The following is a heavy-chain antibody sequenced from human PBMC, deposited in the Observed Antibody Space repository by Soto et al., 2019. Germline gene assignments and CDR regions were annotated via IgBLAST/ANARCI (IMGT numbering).Heavy chain of an antibody. D-gene: IGHD6-19*01. Sequence: SVKVSCKASGGTFSSYTISWVRQAPGQGLEWMGRIIPILGIANYAQKFQGRVTITADKSTSTAYMELSSLRSEDTAVYYCARDGSGWEFDYWGQGTLVTVSS. CDR3: ARDGSGWEFDY. CDR2: IIPILGIA. CDR1: GGTFSSYT. V-gene: IGHV1-69*04. J-gene: IGHJ4*02.